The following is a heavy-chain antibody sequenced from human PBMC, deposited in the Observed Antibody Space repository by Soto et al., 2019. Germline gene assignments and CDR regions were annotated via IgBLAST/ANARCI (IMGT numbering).Heavy chain of an antibody. J-gene: IGHJ6*02. D-gene: IGHD3-10*01. CDR1: GGTFSSYT. CDR3: ARLYGSGSSYYYYGMDV. CDR2: IIPILGIA. V-gene: IGHV1-69*02. Sequence: QVQLVQSGAEVKKPGSSVKVSCKASGGTFSSYTISWVRQAPGQGLEWMGRIIPILGIANYAQKVQGRVTITADKSTGTAYMELSSLRSEDTAVYYCARLYGSGSSYYYYGMDVWGQGTTVTVSS.